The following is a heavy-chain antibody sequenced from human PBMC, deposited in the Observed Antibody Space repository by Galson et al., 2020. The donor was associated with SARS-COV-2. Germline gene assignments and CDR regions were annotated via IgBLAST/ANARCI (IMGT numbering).Heavy chain of an antibody. Sequence: SETLSLTCTVSGYSISSGYYWGWIRQPPGKGLEWIGSIYHSGSTYYNPSLNSRVTISVDTSKNQFSLKLSSVTAADTAVYYCARAPERRITIFGVVAEGYYVDYWGQGTLVTVSS. CDR1: GYSISSGYY. J-gene: IGHJ4*02. V-gene: IGHV4-38-2*02. D-gene: IGHD3-3*01. CDR3: ARAPERRITIFGVVAEGYYVDY. CDR2: IYHSGST.